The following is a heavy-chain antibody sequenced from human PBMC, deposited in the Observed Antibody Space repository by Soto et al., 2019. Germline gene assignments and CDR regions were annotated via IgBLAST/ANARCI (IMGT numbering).Heavy chain of an antibody. D-gene: IGHD6-13*01. V-gene: IGHV1-3*01. CDR3: ARDRRIAGAGTDAFDI. Sequence: GASVKVSCKASGYTFTSYAMHWVRQAPGQRLEWMGWINAGNGNTKYSQKFQGRVTITRDTSASTAYMELSGLRSEDTAVYYCARDRRIAGAGTDAFDIWGQGTMVTVS. CDR2: INAGNGNT. J-gene: IGHJ3*02. CDR1: GYTFTSYA.